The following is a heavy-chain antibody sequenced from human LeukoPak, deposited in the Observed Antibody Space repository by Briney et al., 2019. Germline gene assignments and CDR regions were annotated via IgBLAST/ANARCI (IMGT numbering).Heavy chain of an antibody. J-gene: IGHJ1*01. CDR3: ARASTVTTPAEYFQH. CDR1: GYTFTSYC. D-gene: IGHD4-17*01. CDR2: INPSGGST. V-gene: IGHV1-46*01. Sequence: ASVKVSCKASGYTFTSYCMHWVRQAPGQGLEWMGIINPSGGSTSYAQKFQGRVTMTRDMSTSTVYMELSSLRSEDTAVYYCARASTVTTPAEYFQHWGQGTLVTVSS.